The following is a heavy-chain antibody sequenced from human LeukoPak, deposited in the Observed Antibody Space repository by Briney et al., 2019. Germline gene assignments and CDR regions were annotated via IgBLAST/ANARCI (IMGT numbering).Heavy chain of an antibody. V-gene: IGHV1-69*04. D-gene: IGHD6-13*01. CDR3: ARWISGAAAGESDDAFDI. J-gene: IGHJ3*02. CDR2: IIPILGIA. Sequence: ASVKVSCKASGGTFSSYAISWVRQAPGQGLEWMGRIIPILGIANYAQKFQGRVTITADKSTSTAYMELSSLRSEDTAVYYCARWISGAAAGESDDAFDIWGQGTMVTVSS. CDR1: GGTFSSYA.